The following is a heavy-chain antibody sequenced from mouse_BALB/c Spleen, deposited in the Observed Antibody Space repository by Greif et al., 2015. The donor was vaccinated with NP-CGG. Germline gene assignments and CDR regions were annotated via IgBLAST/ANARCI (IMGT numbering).Heavy chain of an antibody. J-gene: IGHJ2*01. CDR3: ARHEVRRSSFDY. CDR1: GFAFGSYD. Sequence: EVKVVESGGGLVKPGGSLKLSCAASGFAFGSYDMSWVRQTPEKRLEWVAYISSGGGSTYYPDTVKGRFTISRDNAKNTLYQQMSSLKSEDTAMYYCARHEVRRSSFDYWGQGTTLTVSS. D-gene: IGHD2-14*01. CDR2: ISSGGGST. V-gene: IGHV5-12-1*01.